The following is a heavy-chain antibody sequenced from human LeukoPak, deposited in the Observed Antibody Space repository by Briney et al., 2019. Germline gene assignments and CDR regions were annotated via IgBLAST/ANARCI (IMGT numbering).Heavy chain of an antibody. CDR3: ARTPREVWFDP. D-gene: IGHD1-26*01. Sequence: SETLSLTCTVSGDSISSSSYYWSWIRQPPGKGLEWIGYIYYSGSTNYNPSLKSRVTISVDTSKNQFSLKLSSVTAADTAVYYCARTPREVWFDPWGQGTLVTVSS. J-gene: IGHJ5*02. CDR1: GDSISSSSYY. V-gene: IGHV4-61*01. CDR2: IYYSGST.